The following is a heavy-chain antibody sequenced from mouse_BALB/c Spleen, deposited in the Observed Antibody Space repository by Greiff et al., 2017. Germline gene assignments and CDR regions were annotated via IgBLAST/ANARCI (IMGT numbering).Heavy chain of an antibody. Sequence: QVQLKQSGPELVKPGASVKISCKASGFSFTSYWMHWVRQRPGQGLEWLGVIDPSDSYTSYNQKYKGKATLTVDTTSSTAYMQLSNLTSKDSAVYYYTRKDGNYGWFAYWGQGTLVTVSA. V-gene: IGHV1S127*01. CDR1: GFSFTSYW. CDR3: TRKDGNYGWFAY. J-gene: IGHJ3*01. CDR2: IDPSDSYT. D-gene: IGHD2-1*01.